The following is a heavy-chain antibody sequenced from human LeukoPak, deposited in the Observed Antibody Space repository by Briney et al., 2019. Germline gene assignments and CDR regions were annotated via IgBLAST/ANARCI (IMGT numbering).Heavy chain of an antibody. D-gene: IGHD3-22*01. Sequence: QPGGSLRLSCAASGFTFSSYSMNWVRQAPGKGLEWVAFIRYDGSNKYYADSVKGRFTISRDNSKNTLYLQMNSLRAEDTAVYYCAKEYYDSSAPDYWGQGTLVTVSS. CDR2: IRYDGSNK. CDR1: GFTFSSYS. V-gene: IGHV3-30*02. J-gene: IGHJ4*02. CDR3: AKEYYDSSAPDY.